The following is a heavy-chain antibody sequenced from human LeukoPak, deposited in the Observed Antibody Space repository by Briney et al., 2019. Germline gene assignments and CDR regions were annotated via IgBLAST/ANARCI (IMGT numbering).Heavy chain of an antibody. V-gene: IGHV4-4*07. CDR1: GGSITDYH. CDR3: ARGSVRGEFDP. CDR2: LYTSGST. J-gene: IGHJ5*02. D-gene: IGHD3-10*01. Sequence: PSETLSLTCTVSGGSITDYHWIWIRQPAGKGLEWIGRLYTSGSTNYNPSLKSRVSMSVDTSKKQFSLRLSSVTAADTAIYYCARGSVRGEFDPWGQGTLVSVSS.